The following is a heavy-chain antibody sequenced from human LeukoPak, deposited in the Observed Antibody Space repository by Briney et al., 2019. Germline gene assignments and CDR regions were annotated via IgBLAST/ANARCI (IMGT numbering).Heavy chain of an antibody. CDR3: ARLDVVIVPAHPSV. V-gene: IGHV4-39*01. D-gene: IGHD2-2*03. CDR2: IYYSGST. J-gene: IGHJ3*01. Sequence: PGGSLRLSCAASGFTFSGYWMHWIRQPPGKGLEWIGSIYYSGSTYYSPSFKSRLTISVDTSMNQFSLKLSSVTAADTAVYYCARLDVVIVPAHPSVWGQGTMVTVSS. CDR1: GFTFSGYW.